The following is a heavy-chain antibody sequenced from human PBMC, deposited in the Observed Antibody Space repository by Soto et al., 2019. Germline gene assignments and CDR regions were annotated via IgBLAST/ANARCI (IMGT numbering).Heavy chain of an antibody. V-gene: IGHV4-59*01. J-gene: IGHJ4*02. CDR2: VYYTGST. CDR3: ARSVAVPGAHIDY. Sequence: PSETLSLTCSVSGGSISGAYWSWIRQSPGKVLEWLGYVYYTGSTNHSPSLRSRVSISVDTSKNEFSLRLSSVTAADTAVYFCARSVAVPGAHIDYWGQGTQVNVSS. CDR1: GGSISGAY. D-gene: IGHD6-19*01.